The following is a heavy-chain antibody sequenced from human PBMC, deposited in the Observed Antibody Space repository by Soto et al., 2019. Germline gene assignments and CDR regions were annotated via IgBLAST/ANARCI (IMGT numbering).Heavy chain of an antibody. J-gene: IGHJ3*02. D-gene: IGHD2-15*01. CDR3: AVVVVGRGAFDI. CDR2: ISSSSSYI. V-gene: IGHV3-21*01. CDR1: GFTFSSYG. Sequence: GGSLRLSCAASGFTFSSYGMHWVRQAPGKGLEWVAVISSSSSYIYYADSVKGRFTISRDNAKNSLYLQMNSLRAEDTAVYYCAVVVVGRGAFDIWGQGTMVTVSS.